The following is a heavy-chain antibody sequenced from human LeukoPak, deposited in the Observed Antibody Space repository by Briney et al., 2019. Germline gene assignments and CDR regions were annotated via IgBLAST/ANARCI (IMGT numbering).Heavy chain of an antibody. D-gene: IGHD3-10*01. CDR1: GFTFDDYG. V-gene: IGHV3-9*01. J-gene: IGHJ4*02. CDR2: ISWNSGSI. Sequence: GGSLRLSCAASGFTFDDYGMSWVRQAPGKGLEWVSGISWNSGSIGYADSVKGRFTISRDNAKNSLYLQMNSLRAEDTALYYCAKRQITMVRGVITNWGQGTLVTVSS. CDR3: AKRQITMVRGVITN.